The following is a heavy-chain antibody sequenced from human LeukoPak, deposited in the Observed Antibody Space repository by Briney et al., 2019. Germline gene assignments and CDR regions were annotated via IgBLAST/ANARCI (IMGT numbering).Heavy chain of an antibody. D-gene: IGHD3-9*01. V-gene: IGHV4-59*08. CDR3: ARGGYFDWLALDY. Sequence: PSETLSLTCAVYGGSFSGYYWSWLRQPPGKGLEGIGYISYSGSTNYNPSLKSRVTVSVDTSKNQFSLKLRSATAADTAVYYCARGGYFDWLALDYWGQGTLVTVSS. CDR2: ISYSGST. J-gene: IGHJ4*02. CDR1: GGSFSGYY.